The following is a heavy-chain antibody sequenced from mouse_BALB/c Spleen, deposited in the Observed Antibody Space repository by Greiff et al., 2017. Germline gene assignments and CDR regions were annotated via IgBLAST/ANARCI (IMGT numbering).Heavy chain of an antibody. CDR1: GFTFSSYG. CDR3: ARGLLHWYFDV. Sequence: EVQVVESGGGLVQPGGSLKLSCAASGFTFSSYGMSWVRQTPDKRLELVATINSNGGSTYYPDSVKGRFTISRDNAKNTLYLQMSSLKSEDTAMYYCARGLLHWYFDVWGAGTTVTVSS. V-gene: IGHV5-6-3*01. D-gene: IGHD2-10*01. CDR2: INSNGGST. J-gene: IGHJ1*01.